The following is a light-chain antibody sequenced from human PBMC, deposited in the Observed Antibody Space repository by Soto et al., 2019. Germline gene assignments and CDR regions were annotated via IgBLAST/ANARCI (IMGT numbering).Light chain of an antibody. J-gene: IGKJ4*01. V-gene: IGKV1-8*01. CDR3: QQYYSYPLT. CDR1: QGISSY. Sequence: AIRMTQSPSSFSASTGDRVTITCRASQGISSYLAWYQRKPGKAPKILIYAASTLQSGVPSRFSGSGSGTDFTLTISCLQSEDFATYYCQQYYSYPLTFGGGTKVEIK. CDR2: AAS.